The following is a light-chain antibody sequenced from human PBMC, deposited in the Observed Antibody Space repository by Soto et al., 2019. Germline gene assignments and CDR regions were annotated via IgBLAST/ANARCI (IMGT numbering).Light chain of an antibody. V-gene: IGKV3-20*01. CDR3: HQYGSSPRA. Sequence: PVERVTLSCRASQSVSSSYLTWYQQKPGQAPRLLIYGASTRTPGTPDRFSGSGSGTDFALTISRLEPEDFAVYYCHQYGSSPRAFGQGTKVDI. J-gene: IGKJ1*01. CDR2: GAS. CDR1: QSVSSSY.